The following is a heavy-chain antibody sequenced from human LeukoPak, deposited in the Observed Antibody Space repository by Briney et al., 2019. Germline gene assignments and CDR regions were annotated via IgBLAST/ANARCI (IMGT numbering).Heavy chain of an antibody. Sequence: PGGSLRLSCAASGFTFSSYWMSWVRQAPGKGLEWVANIKQDGSEKYYVDSVKGRFTISRDNSKNTLYLQMNSLRAEDTAVYYCARDLLLYDSSGYYSYWGQGTLVTVSS. J-gene: IGHJ4*02. D-gene: IGHD3-22*01. CDR3: ARDLLLYDSSGYYSY. CDR1: GFTFSSYW. V-gene: IGHV3-7*01. CDR2: IKQDGSEK.